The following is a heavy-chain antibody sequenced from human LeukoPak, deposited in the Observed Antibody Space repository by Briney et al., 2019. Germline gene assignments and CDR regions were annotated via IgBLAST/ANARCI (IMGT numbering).Heavy chain of an antibody. CDR2: IYTSGST. J-gene: IGHJ3*02. CDR3: ASSSGYYSGDAFDI. Sequence: SETLSLTCTVSGGSISSYYWSWIRQPAGKGLEWIGRIYTSGSTNYNPSLKSRVTMSVDTSKNQFSLKLSSVTAADTAVYYCASSSGYYSGDAFDIWGQGTMDTVSS. D-gene: IGHD3-22*01. V-gene: IGHV4-4*07. CDR1: GGSISSYY.